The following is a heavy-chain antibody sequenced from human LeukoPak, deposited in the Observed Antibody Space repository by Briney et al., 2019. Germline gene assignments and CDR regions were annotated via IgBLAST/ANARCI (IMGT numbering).Heavy chain of an antibody. CDR2: ISYDGSNK. CDR3: ARDTAPYDFWNHFDY. J-gene: IGHJ4*02. D-gene: IGHD3-3*01. CDR1: GFTFSSYA. Sequence: PGGSLRLSCAASGFTFSSYAMHWVRQAPGKGLEWVAVISYDGSNKYYADSVKGRFTISRDNSKNTLYLQMNSLRAEDTAVYYCARDTAPYDFWNHFDYWGQGTLVTVSS. V-gene: IGHV3-30-3*01.